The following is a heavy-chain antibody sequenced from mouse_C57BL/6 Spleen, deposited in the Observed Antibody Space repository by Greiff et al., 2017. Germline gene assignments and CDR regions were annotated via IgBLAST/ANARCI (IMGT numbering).Heavy chain of an antibody. J-gene: IGHJ3*01. V-gene: IGHV14-2*01. D-gene: IGHD2-5*01. CDR3: ARWNRYSNAFAY. CDR2: IDPEDGET. CDR1: GFNIKDYY. Sequence: EVKLVESGAELVKPGASVKLSCTASGFNIKDYYMPWVKQRTEQGLEWIGRIDPEDGETKYAPKFPGKATITADTSSNTAYLQLSSLTSEDTAVYYCARWNRYSNAFAYWGQGTLVTVSA.